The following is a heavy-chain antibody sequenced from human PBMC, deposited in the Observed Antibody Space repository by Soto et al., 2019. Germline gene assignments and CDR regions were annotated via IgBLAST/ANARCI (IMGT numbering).Heavy chain of an antibody. D-gene: IGHD1-26*01. CDR1: GASLSRYY. CDR3: VRDGTKNLRDRFEP. CDR2: SYATGDT. V-gene: IGHV4-4*07. Sequence: QVVLQESGPGVVKPSDTLSLTCNVSGASLSRYYWSWIRQPPGKGLEWIGRSYATGDTDYNPSLKRRISMSVDMSKKQFSLTLRSVTAADTAIYYCVRDGTKNLRDRFEPLGRGILVTVSS. J-gene: IGHJ5*02.